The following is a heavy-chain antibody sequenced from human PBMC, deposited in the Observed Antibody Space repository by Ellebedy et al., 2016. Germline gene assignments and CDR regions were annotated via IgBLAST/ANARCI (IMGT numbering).Heavy chain of an antibody. CDR3: ARDSGSYVSDGSYFDY. CDR2: ISFDGSNK. CDR1: GFTFSSYG. V-gene: IGHV3-30*03. D-gene: IGHD1-26*01. Sequence: GGSLRLXXAASGFTFSSYGMHWVRQAPGKGMEWVSFISFDGSNKYYADSVKGRFTISRDNAKNTLYLQMNSLRAEDTAVYYCARDSGSYVSDGSYFDYWGQGTLVTVSS. J-gene: IGHJ4*02.